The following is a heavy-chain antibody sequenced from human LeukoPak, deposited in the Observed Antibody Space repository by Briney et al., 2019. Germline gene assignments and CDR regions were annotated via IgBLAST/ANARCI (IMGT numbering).Heavy chain of an antibody. V-gene: IGHV3-23*01. J-gene: IGHJ4*02. D-gene: IGHD1-26*01. CDR1: GFTFSSYA. CDR2: IGASDST. Sequence: GGSLRLSCAASGFTFSSYAMSWVRQAPGKGLEWVSGIGASDSTYYADSVKGRFTISRDNSKNTLYLQMNSLRAEDTAVYYCAKESGRHGIGIFAYFQYWGQGTLVTVSS. CDR3: AKESGRHGIGIFAYFQY.